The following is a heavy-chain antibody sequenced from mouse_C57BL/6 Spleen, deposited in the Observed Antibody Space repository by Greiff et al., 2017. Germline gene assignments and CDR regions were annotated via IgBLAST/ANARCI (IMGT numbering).Heavy chain of an antibody. J-gene: IGHJ4*01. CDR2: IYPGDGDT. V-gene: IGHV1-80*01. CDR3: ARSCDDYDVKGYAMDY. CDR1: GYAFSSYW. Sequence: QVQLQQSGAELVKPGASVKISCKASGYAFSSYWMNWVKQRPGKGLEWIGQIYPGDGDTNYNGKFKGKATLTADKSSSTAYMQLSSLTSEDSAVYFCARSCDDYDVKGYAMDYWGQGTSVTVSS. D-gene: IGHD2-4*01.